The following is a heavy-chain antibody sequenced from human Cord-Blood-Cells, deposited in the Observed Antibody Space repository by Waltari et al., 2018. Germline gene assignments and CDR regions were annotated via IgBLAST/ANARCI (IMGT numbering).Heavy chain of an antibody. CDR2: INQSGST. J-gene: IGHJ6*02. Sequence: QVQLQQWGAGLLKPSETLSLPCAVYGGSFSGFYWSCILQPPGKGLDWIGEINQSGSTNSNPSLKSRVTISVDTSKNQFSLKLSSVTAADTAVYYCATLIANYYYYGMDVWGQGTTVTVSS. D-gene: IGHD3-22*01. CDR1: GGSFSGFY. V-gene: IGHV4-34*01. CDR3: ATLIANYYYYGMDV.